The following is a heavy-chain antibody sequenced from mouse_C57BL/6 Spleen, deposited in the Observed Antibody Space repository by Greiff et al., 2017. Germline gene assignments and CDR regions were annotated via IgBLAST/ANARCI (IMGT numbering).Heavy chain of an antibody. J-gene: IGHJ2*01. Sequence: QVHVKQSGAELMKPGASVKLSCKATGYPFTGYWIEWVKQRPGHGLEWIGEILPGSGSTNYNEEFKGKATFTADTSSSTADMKLVRLPTRDSASYYSARGSGYDFDGWGKGATLTGSS. CDR3: ARGSGYDFDG. V-gene: IGHV1-9*01. CDR2: ILPGSGST. D-gene: IGHD1-3*01. CDR1: GYPFTGYW.